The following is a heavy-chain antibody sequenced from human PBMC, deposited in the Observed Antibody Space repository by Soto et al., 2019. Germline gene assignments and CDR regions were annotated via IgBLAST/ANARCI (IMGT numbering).Heavy chain of an antibody. Sequence: PGESLKISCKGSGYNFTNYWIGWVRQRAGKGLEWMGRIDPSDSYTNYSPSFQGHVTISADKSISTAYLQWSSLKASDTAMYYCARQAICSGGSCYPIDYWGQGTLVTVSS. CDR3: ARQAICSGGSCYPIDY. J-gene: IGHJ4*02. CDR2: IDPSDSYT. CDR1: GYNFTNYW. D-gene: IGHD2-15*01. V-gene: IGHV5-10-1*01.